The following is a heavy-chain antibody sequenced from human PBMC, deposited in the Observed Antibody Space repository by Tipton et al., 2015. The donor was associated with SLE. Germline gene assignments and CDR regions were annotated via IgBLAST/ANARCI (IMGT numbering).Heavy chain of an antibody. J-gene: IGHJ3*01. CDR3: TRVESTSWAFDV. Sequence: WIRQPPGKGPVWVSRINSDGSTTNYADSVKGRFTISRDNAKSTLYLQMNSLRAEDTAVYYCTRVESTSWAFDVWGQGTIVTVSS. D-gene: IGHD2/OR15-2a*01. CDR2: INSDGSTT. V-gene: IGHV3-74*01.